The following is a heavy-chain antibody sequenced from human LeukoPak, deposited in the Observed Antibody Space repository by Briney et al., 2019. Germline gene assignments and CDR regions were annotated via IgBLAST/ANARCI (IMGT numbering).Heavy chain of an antibody. Sequence: PGGSLRLSCAASGFTFSSYAMHWVRQAPGKGLEWVAVISYDGSNKYYADSVKGRFTISRDNSKNTLYLQMNSLRAEDTAVYYCARDFRIAARPGPSDYWGQGTLVTVSS. D-gene: IGHD6-6*01. CDR2: ISYDGSNK. CDR1: GFTFSSYA. CDR3: ARDFRIAARPGPSDY. J-gene: IGHJ4*02. V-gene: IGHV3-30-3*01.